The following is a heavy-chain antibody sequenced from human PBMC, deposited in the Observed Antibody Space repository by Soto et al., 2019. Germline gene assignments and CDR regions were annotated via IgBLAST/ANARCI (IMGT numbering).Heavy chain of an antibody. V-gene: IGHV3-30-3*01. D-gene: IGHD6-13*01. J-gene: IGHJ5*02. CDR3: ASSSWIQNNWFDP. CDR1: GFTFSSYA. Sequence: GGSLRLSCAASGFTFSSYAMHWVRQAPGKGLEWVAVISYDGSNKYYADSVKGRFTISRDNSKNTLYLQMNSLRAEDTAVYYCASSSWIQNNWFDPWGQGTLVTVSS. CDR2: ISYDGSNK.